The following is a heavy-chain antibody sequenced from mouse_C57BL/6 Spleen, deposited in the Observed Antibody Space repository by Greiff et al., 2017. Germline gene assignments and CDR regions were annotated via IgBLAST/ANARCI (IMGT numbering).Heavy chain of an antibody. CDR2: IYPGSGNT. J-gene: IGHJ2*01. CDR3: ARWGYYGSNSLDY. Sequence: QVQLKESGPELVKPGASVKISCKASGYSFTSYYIHWVKQRPGQGLEWIGWIYPGSGNTKYNEKFKGKATLTADTSSSTAYMQLSSLTSEDSAVYYCARWGYYGSNSLDYWGQGTTLTVSS. V-gene: IGHV1-66*01. CDR1: GYSFTSYY. D-gene: IGHD1-1*01.